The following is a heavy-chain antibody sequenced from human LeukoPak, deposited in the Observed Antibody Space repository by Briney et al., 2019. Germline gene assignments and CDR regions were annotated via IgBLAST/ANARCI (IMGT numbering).Heavy chain of an antibody. J-gene: IGHJ4*02. CDR3: ARVIGYCISTSCPWRDY. CDR2: INPNSGGI. V-gene: IGHV1-2*02. Sequence: ASVKVSCKASGYAFTGYYMHWVRQAPGHGLKWMGWINPNSGGINYAQRFQGRVTMTSDTSISTAYMELSRLRSDDTAVYYCARVIGYCISTSCPWRDYWGQGTLVSVSS. CDR1: GYAFTGYY. D-gene: IGHD2-2*01.